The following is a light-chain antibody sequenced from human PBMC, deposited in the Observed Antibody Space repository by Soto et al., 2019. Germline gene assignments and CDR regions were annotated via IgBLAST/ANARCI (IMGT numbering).Light chain of an antibody. Sequence: EIVLTQSPGTLSLSPGERATLSCRASQSVNSRYLAWYQQKPGQAPRLLIYGASSRATGIPDKFSGSGSGTDFTLTISKLEPEAFAVYYCPQYGNSLWTCGQGTKVEIK. J-gene: IGKJ1*01. V-gene: IGKV3-20*01. CDR2: GAS. CDR3: PQYGNSLWT. CDR1: QSVNSRY.